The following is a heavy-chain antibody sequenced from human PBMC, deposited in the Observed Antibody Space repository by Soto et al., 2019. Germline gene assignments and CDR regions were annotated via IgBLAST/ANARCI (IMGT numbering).Heavy chain of an antibody. V-gene: IGHV4-59*12. J-gene: IGHJ6*02. Sequence: SDTLSLTCTVSCCSLTRYLWSWIRQSPGKGLEWIIHIYSSGTINYNPSLKSRVTISVDTSKNQFSLKLSSVSAADTAVYYCARGLPYDILTGFNYYGMDVWGQGTTVTVSS. CDR3: ARGLPYDILTGFNYYGMDV. CDR2: IYSSGTI. D-gene: IGHD3-9*01. CDR1: CCSLTRYL.